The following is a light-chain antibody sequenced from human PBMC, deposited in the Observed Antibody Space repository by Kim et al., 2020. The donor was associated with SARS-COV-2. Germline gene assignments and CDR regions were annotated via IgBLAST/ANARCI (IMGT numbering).Light chain of an antibody. CDR2: GKN. Sequence: SSELTQDPAVSVALGQTVRITCQGDSLRSYYASWYQQKPGQAPVLVIYGKNNRPSGIPDRFSGSSSGNTASLTIPGAQAADEAAYYCNSRDSSGNHAVFG. V-gene: IGLV3-19*01. CDR1: SLRSYY. J-gene: IGLJ7*01. CDR3: NSRDSSGNHAV.